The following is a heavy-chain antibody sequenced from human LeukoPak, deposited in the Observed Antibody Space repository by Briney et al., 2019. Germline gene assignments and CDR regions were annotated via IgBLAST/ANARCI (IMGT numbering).Heavy chain of an antibody. V-gene: IGHV3-21*01. J-gene: IGHJ4*02. D-gene: IGHD4-17*01. Sequence: GGSLRLSCAASGFTFSSYSMNWVRQAPGKGLEWVSSISSSSSYIYYADSVKGRFTISRDNAKNLLYLQMNSLRAEDTAVYYCARGGTTVTTFDYWGQGTLVTVSS. CDR3: ARGGTTVTTFDY. CDR2: ISSSSSYI. CDR1: GFTFSSYS.